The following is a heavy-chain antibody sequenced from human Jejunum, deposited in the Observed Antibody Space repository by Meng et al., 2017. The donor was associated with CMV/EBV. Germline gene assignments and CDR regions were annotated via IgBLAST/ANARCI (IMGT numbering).Heavy chain of an antibody. Sequence: PLGGSGPALVRLSATLAPTSTFSGGSTNRNNRNWVPPPAGKGLECVFLIYTSGNTLYTPSLRSRVTMSVDTSKNQFSLKLNSMTAADTAVYYCAASRPEGGACDYWGRGTLVTVSS. CDR1: GGSTNRNN. CDR2: IYTSGNT. CDR3: AASRPEGGACDY. D-gene: IGHD1-26*01. J-gene: IGHJ4*02. V-gene: IGHV4-4*07.